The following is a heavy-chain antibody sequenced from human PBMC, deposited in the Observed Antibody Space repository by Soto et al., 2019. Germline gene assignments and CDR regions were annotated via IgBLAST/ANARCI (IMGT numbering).Heavy chain of an antibody. CDR1: GSTFTSYG. CDR3: ARDAFPYGGKGDYNWFDT. J-gene: IGHJ5*02. V-gene: IGHV1-18*04. Sequence: GASVKVSCKASGSTFTSYGISWVRQAPGQGLEWMGWISAYNGNTNYAQKLQGRVTMTTDTSTSTAYMELRSLRSDDTAVYYCARDAFPYGGKGDYNWFDTWGQGTLVTVSS. D-gene: IGHD2-15*01. CDR2: ISAYNGNT.